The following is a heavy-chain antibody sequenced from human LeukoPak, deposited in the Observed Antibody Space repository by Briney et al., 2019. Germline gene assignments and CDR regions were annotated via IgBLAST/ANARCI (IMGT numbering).Heavy chain of an antibody. CDR1: GFTFSTYG. D-gene: IGHD3-10*01. CDR3: ARDPYYGSGKYYHGMDL. J-gene: IGHJ6*02. V-gene: IGHV3-33*01. CDR2: IYYDGSRK. Sequence: GRSLRLACAASGFTFSTYGMNWVRQAPGKGLEWVSAIYYDGSRKFYADSVKGRFTISRDKSKNTLYLQMNSLRAEDTAVYYCARDPYYGSGKYYHGMDLWGQGTTVTVSS.